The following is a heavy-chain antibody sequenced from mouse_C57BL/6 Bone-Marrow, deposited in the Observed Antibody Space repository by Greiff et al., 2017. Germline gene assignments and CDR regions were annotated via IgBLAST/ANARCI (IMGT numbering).Heavy chain of an antibody. CDR1: GFTFSDYG. V-gene: IGHV5-17*01. J-gene: IGHJ1*03. Sequence: EVQRVESGGGLVKPGGSLKLSCAASGFTFSDYGMHWVRQAPEKGLEWVAYISRGSSTIYYADTVKGRFTISRDNAKNTLFLQIASLRSEDTAMYYCGRALYFDVWGTGTTVTVSS. CDR2: ISRGSSTI. CDR3: GRALYFDV.